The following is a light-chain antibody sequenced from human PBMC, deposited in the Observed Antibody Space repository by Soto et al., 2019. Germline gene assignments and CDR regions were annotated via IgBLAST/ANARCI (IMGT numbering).Light chain of an antibody. CDR3: SSQTTSATLV. CDR1: SSDVGGYNY. J-gene: IGLJ2*01. Sequence: QSVLTQPRSVSGSPGQSVAISCTGTSSDVGGYNYVSWYQQHPGRAPRLIIFGVSNRPSGVSNRFSGSKSGNTASLTISGLQAEDEADYYCSSQTTSATLVFGGGTKLTVL. V-gene: IGLV2-14*01. CDR2: GVS.